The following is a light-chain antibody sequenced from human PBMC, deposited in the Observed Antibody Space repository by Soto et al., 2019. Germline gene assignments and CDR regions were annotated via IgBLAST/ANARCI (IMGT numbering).Light chain of an antibody. CDR1: QRVSSSH. CDR3: QQYGTSPGT. V-gene: IGKV3-20*01. CDR2: GAS. Sequence: EIVLTQSPGTLSLSPGERATLSCRASQRVSSSHLAWYQQKLGQAPRLLVYGASSRAIGIPERFSGSGSGTDFTLTISRLEPEDFAVYYCQQYGTSPGTFGQGTKVEIK. J-gene: IGKJ1*01.